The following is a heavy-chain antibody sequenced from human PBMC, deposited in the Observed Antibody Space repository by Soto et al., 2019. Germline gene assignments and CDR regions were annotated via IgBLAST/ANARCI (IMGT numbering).Heavy chain of an antibody. D-gene: IGHD6-13*01. V-gene: IGHV1-18*01. CDR1: GYTFISHG. Sequence: QLVQSGGEVKQPGASVQVSCKASGYTFISHGISWVRQAPGHGLEWVGWINAYTGKTKLAQKVQGRVTLTTDRSTSTAYLELRSLRSDDSDVYYCAGDEQQLVRGLDYWGQGTLVSVSS. CDR2: INAYTGKT. CDR3: AGDEQQLVRGLDY. J-gene: IGHJ4*02.